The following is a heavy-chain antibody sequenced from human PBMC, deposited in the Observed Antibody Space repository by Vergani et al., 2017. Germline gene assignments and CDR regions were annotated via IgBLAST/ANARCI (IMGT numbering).Heavy chain of an antibody. CDR3: ARQKDYYMDV. J-gene: IGHJ6*03. Sequence: QVQLQESGPGLVKASQTLSLTCSVSGANVGSGGNYWTWVRQRPGMGLDWIGYIYYSGSTYYNPSLESRLTISLDTSETHLSLQLTTVTDAATAVYYCARQKDYYMDVWGRATTVAVS. CDR1: GANVGSGGNY. CDR2: IYYSGST. V-gene: IGHV4-31*03.